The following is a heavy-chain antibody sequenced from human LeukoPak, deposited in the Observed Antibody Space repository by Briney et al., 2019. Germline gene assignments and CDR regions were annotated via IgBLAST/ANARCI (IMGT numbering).Heavy chain of an antibody. Sequence: PGGSLRLSCAASGFTFSTYSMNWVRQAPGKGLEWVSYISSSSSTIYYADSVKGRFIISRENAKNSLYLQMNSLRAEDTAVYYCARGSTYYDSSGQVPFDYWGQGTLVTVSS. CDR3: ARGSTYYDSSGQVPFDY. D-gene: IGHD3-22*01. CDR1: GFTFSTYS. V-gene: IGHV3-48*01. J-gene: IGHJ4*02. CDR2: ISSSSSTI.